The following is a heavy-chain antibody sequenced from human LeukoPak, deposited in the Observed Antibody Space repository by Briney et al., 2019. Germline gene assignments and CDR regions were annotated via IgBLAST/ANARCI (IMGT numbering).Heavy chain of an antibody. CDR1: GGSISSYY. J-gene: IGHJ6*03. V-gene: IGHV4-39*01. Sequence: SETLSLTCTVSGGSISSYYWGWIRQPPGKGLEWIGSIYYSGSTYYNPSLKSRVTISVDTSKNQFSLKLSSVTAADTAVYYCARVPGIAAAGRYYYYYMDVWGKGTTVTVSS. D-gene: IGHD6-13*01. CDR2: IYYSGST. CDR3: ARVPGIAAAGRYYYYYMDV.